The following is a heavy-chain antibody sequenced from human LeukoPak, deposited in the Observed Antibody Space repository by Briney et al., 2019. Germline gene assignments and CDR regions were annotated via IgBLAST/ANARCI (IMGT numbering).Heavy chain of an antibody. CDR3: AREQGYGARYYYYGMDV. CDR1: GYTFTSYA. CDR2: INTNTGNP. J-gene: IGHJ6*02. V-gene: IGHV7-4-1*02. D-gene: IGHD5-12*01. Sequence: ASVKVSCKATGYTFTSYAMNWVRQAPGQGLEWMGWINTNTGNPTYAQGFTGRFVFSLDTSVSTAYLRISSLKAEDTAVYYCAREQGYGARYYYYGMDVWGQGTTVTVSS.